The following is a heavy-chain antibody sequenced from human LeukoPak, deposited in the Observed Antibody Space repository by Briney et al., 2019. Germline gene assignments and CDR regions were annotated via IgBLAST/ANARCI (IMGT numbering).Heavy chain of an antibody. J-gene: IGHJ3*02. D-gene: IGHD1-26*01. Sequence: ASVRVSCKVSGYTLTELSMHWVRQAPGKGLEWMGGFDPEDGETIYAQKFQGRVTMTEDTSTDTAYMELSSLRSEDTAVYYCATEKFYSGSYRGGDAFDIWGQGTMVTVSS. CDR1: GYTLTELS. CDR3: ATEKFYSGSYRGGDAFDI. V-gene: IGHV1-24*01. CDR2: FDPEDGET.